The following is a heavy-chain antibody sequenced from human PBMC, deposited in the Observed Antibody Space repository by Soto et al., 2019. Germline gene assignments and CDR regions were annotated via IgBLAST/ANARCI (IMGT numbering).Heavy chain of an antibody. J-gene: IGHJ4*02. D-gene: IGHD6-13*01. Sequence: ASVKVSCKASGGTFSSYAISWVRQAPGQGLEWMGGIIPIFGTANYAQKFQGRVTITADKSTSTAYMELSSLRSEDTAVYYCARDLSGIAAAGTFDYWGQGTLVTVSS. CDR2: IIPIFGTA. V-gene: IGHV1-69*06. CDR1: GGTFSSYA. CDR3: ARDLSGIAAAGTFDY.